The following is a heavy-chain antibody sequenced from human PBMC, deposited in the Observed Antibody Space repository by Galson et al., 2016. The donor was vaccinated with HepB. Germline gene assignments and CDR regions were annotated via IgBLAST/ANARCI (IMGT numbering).Heavy chain of an antibody. Sequence: IIYAGDSDTTYSSSFQGQVTISVDKSINTAYLQWSSLKASDTAMYYCAIMGSRGWYQYYYGMDTWGQGTTVTVSS. J-gene: IGHJ6*02. V-gene: IGHV5-51*01. CDR3: AIMGSRGWYQYYYGMDT. D-gene: IGHD6-19*01. CDR2: IYAGDSDT.